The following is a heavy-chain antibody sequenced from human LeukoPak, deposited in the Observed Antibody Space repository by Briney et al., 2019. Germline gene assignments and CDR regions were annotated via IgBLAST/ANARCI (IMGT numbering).Heavy chain of an antibody. CDR3: ARDRDSSGWYFRKDAFDI. CDR1: GFTFSSNV. Sequence: GGSLRLSCVASGFTFSSNVMIWVRQAPGKGLEWVSSIPASGGSTYYADSVKGRFTISRDNAKNSLYLQMNSLRAEDTAVYYCARDRDSSGWYFRKDAFDIWGQGTMVTVSS. J-gene: IGHJ3*02. CDR2: IPASGGST. D-gene: IGHD6-19*01. V-gene: IGHV3-23*01.